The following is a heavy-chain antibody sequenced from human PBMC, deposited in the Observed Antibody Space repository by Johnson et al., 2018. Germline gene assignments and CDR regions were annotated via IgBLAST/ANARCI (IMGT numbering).Heavy chain of an antibody. Sequence: QVQLQESGPGLVKPSETLSLTCTVSGGSISSVSYYWGWIRQPPGKGLEWIGSIYYSGSTYYNPSLKSRVTISVDTPKNQFTLKRSSVTAADTAVYYCARPEELRATPYGMDVWGQGTTVTVSS. D-gene: IGHD1-26*01. CDR2: IYYSGST. CDR1: GGSISSVSYY. V-gene: IGHV4-39*01. CDR3: ARPEELRATPYGMDV. J-gene: IGHJ6*02.